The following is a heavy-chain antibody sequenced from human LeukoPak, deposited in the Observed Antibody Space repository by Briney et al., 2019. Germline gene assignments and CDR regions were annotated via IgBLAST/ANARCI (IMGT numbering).Heavy chain of an antibody. V-gene: IGHV1-18*01. D-gene: IGHD4-11*01. Sequence: ASVKVSCKASGYTFTSYGINWVRQAPGQGLEWMVWISAYNGNTKYAQNLQGRVTMTTDTTTNTAYMELRSLRSDDTAVYYCTRQVTTSYYYGLDVWGQGTTVTVSS. CDR1: GYTFTSYG. CDR2: ISAYNGNT. CDR3: TRQVTTSYYYGLDV. J-gene: IGHJ6*02.